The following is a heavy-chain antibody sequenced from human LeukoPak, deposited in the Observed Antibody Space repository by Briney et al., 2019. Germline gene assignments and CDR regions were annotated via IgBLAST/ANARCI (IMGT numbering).Heavy chain of an antibody. CDR3: ARGGKIFGVVISYYYYYYMDV. J-gene: IGHJ6*03. CDR1: GSTFTSYY. CDR2: INLSGGST. D-gene: IGHD3-3*01. Sequence: ASVKVSCKASGSTFTSYYMPWVRQAPGQGLEWMGVINLSGGSTSYAQKFQGRVTMTRDTSTSTVYMELSSLRSEDTAVYYCARGGKIFGVVISYYYYYYMDVWGKGTTVTVSS. V-gene: IGHV1-46*01.